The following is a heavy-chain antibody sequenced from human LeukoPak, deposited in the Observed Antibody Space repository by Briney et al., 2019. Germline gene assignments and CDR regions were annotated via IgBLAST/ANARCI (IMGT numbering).Heavy chain of an antibody. J-gene: IGHJ4*02. CDR2: INFSGNT. CDR3: TRGGSADPFEH. D-gene: IGHD1-26*01. V-gene: IGHV4-59*08. CDR1: SGPIGSFY. Sequence: PAETLSLTCTLSSGPIGSFYWSWIRQPPGKGLEWIVYINFSGNTNYNSALKSRVTISIDTSKNQFSLKLNSVTAADTAVYYCTRGGSADPFEHWGQGTLVTVSS.